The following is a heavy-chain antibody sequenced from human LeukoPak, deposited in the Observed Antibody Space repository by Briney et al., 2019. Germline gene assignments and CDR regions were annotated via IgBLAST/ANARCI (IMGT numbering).Heavy chain of an antibody. V-gene: IGHV1-69*01. CDR1: GGTFSSYA. CDR2: IIPIFGTA. J-gene: IGHJ4*02. Sequence: SVKVSCKASGGTFSSYAISWVRQAPGQGLEWMGGIIPIFGTANYAQKFQGRVTITADESTSTAYMELSSLRSEDTAVYYCARANPITLVREVITDGYFDYWGQGTLVTVSS. D-gene: IGHD3-10*01. CDR3: ARANPITLVREVITDGYFDY.